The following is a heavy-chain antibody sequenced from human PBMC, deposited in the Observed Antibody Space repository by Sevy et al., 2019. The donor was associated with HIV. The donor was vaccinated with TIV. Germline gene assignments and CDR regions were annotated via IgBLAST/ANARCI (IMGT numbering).Heavy chain of an antibody. CDR1: GFTFSSYD. V-gene: IGHV3-13*01. Sequence: GGSLRLSCAASGFTFSSYDMHWVRQATGKGLEWVSAIGTAGDTYYPGSVKGRFTISRENAKNSLYLQMNSLRAGDTAVYYGARGDQTYYYGSGSSRGGAFDIWGQGTMVTVSS. D-gene: IGHD3-10*01. CDR3: ARGDQTYYYGSGSSRGGAFDI. J-gene: IGHJ3*02. CDR2: IGTAGDT.